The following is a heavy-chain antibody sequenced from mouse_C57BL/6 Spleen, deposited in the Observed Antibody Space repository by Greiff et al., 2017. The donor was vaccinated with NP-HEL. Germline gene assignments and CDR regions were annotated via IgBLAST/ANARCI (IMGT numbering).Heavy chain of an antibody. D-gene: IGHD1-1*01. Sequence: QVQLQQSGPELVKPGASVKISCKASGYAFSSSWMNWVKQRPGKGLEWIGRIYPGDGDTNYNGKFKGKATLTADKSSSTAYMQLSSLTSEDSAVYFCARHGGDYWGQGTTLTVSS. CDR1: GYAFSSSW. V-gene: IGHV1-82*01. CDR2: IYPGDGDT. J-gene: IGHJ2*01. CDR3: ARHGGDY.